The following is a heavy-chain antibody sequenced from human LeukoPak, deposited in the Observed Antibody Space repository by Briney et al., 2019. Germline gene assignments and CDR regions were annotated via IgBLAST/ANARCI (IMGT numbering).Heavy chain of an antibody. J-gene: IGHJ5*02. CDR1: GYSFTQSG. V-gene: IGHV1-18*01. CDR3: ARDPYYYERGGYYLNWFDP. CDR2: ISAYNGNT. Sequence: ASVKVSCKTSGYSFTQSGITWVRQAPGQGLEWMGWISAYNGNTNLAQKFQGRVTMTIDTATSAVYMEVRSLRSDDTAVYYCARDPYYYERGGYYLNWFDPWGQGTLVTVSS. D-gene: IGHD3-22*01.